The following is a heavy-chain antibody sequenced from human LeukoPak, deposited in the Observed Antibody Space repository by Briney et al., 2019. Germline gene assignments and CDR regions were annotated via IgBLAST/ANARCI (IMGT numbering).Heavy chain of an antibody. D-gene: IGHD5-24*01. Sequence: SETLSLTCTVSGGSISSHYWSWIRQPPGKGLEWIGYIYYSGSTNYNPSLKSRVTISVDTSKNQFSLKLSSVTAADTAVYYWARRYRDGHFDYWGQGTLVTVSS. J-gene: IGHJ4*02. CDR2: IYYSGST. V-gene: IGHV4-59*11. CDR1: GGSISSHY. CDR3: ARRYRDGHFDY.